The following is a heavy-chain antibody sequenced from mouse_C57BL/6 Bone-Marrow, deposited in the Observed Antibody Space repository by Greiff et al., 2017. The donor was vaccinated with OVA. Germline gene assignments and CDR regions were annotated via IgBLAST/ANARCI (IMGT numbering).Heavy chain of an antibody. D-gene: IGHD2-3*01. CDR1: GYTFTSYW. CDR3: ATDGYFLFAY. J-gene: IGHJ3*01. CDR2: IHPNSGST. Sequence: QVQLQQPGAELVKPGASVKLSCKASGYTFTSYWMHWVKQRPGQGLEWIGMIHPNSGSTNYNEKFKSKATLTVDKSSSTAYMQLSSLTSEDSAGYDCATDGYFLFAYWGQGTLVTVSA. V-gene: IGHV1-64*01.